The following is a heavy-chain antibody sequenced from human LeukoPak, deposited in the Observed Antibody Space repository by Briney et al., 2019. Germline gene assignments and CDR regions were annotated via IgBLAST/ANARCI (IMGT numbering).Heavy chain of an antibody. CDR1: GFTFSPYS. CDR3: VRSLPGTLLRGYGMDV. Sequence: GGSLSLSCKTSGFTFSPYSMGWVRQGPGKGLEWMGVIFPRDSDVRYSPSFQGQVTISADKSTNPAYLHWGSLKASDSAMYYCVRSLPGTLLRGYGMDVWGPGTTVTVS. CDR2: IFPRDSDV. V-gene: IGHV5-51*01. D-gene: IGHD3-10*01. J-gene: IGHJ6*02.